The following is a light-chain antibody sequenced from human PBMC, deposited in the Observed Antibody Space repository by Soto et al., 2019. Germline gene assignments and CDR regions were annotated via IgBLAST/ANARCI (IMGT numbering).Light chain of an antibody. CDR1: QSISSW. CDR2: KAS. CDR3: QQYNDSFPYT. Sequence: DIQMTQSPSTLSASVGDRVTITCRASQSISSWLAWYQQKPGTAPKLLIYKASTLESGVPSRFSGSRSGTEFTLTVSSLQPDDFATYYCQQYNDSFPYTFGKGTKLEIK. V-gene: IGKV1-5*03. J-gene: IGKJ2*01.